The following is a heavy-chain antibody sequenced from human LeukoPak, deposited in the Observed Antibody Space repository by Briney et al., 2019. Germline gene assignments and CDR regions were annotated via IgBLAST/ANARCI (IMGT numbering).Heavy chain of an antibody. CDR1: GGSISSYY. V-gene: IGHV4-59*01. CDR3: ARFSGSYSDDAFDI. J-gene: IGHJ3*02. CDR2: IYYSGRT. Sequence: PSETLSLTCTVSGGSISSYYWSWIRQPPGKTLEWIGYIYYSGRTNYNPSLKSRVTISVDTSKNQFSLTLSSVTAADTAVYYCARFSGSYSDDAFDIWGQGTMVTVSS. D-gene: IGHD1-26*01.